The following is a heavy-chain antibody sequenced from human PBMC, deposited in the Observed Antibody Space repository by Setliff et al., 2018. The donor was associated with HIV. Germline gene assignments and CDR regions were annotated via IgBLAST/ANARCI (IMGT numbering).Heavy chain of an antibody. J-gene: IGHJ6*03. Sequence: PSETLSLTCTVSGGSINSTSYYWGWIRQPPGNGLEWIGSIYHTGSTYYKPSLKSRVTISVDTSKNQFSLRLSSVTAADTAVYYCARGGNDYGDYNLLRYYYYYYMDVWGKGTTVTVS. CDR1: GGSINSTSYY. CDR2: IYHTGST. CDR3: ARGGNDYGDYNLLRYYYYYYMDV. D-gene: IGHD4-17*01. V-gene: IGHV4-39*01.